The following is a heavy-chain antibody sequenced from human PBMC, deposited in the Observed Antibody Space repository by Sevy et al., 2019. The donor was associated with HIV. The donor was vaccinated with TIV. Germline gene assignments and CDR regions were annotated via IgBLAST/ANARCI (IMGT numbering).Heavy chain of an antibody. CDR3: AKEGYDILTGFEPGNFDS. V-gene: IGHV3-30*18. Sequence: GGSLRLSCAASGFTLGSYGMHWVRQAPGKGLEWVAVISDDGTIKSYADSVRGRFSISRDNADSTLYLLMDSLRAEDTAVYYCAKEGYDILTGFEPGNFDSWGQGPLVTVSS. J-gene: IGHJ4*02. D-gene: IGHD3-9*01. CDR1: GFTLGSYG. CDR2: ISDDGTIK.